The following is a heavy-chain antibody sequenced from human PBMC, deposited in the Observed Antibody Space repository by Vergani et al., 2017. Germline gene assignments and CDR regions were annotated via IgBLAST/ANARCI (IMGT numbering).Heavy chain of an antibody. Sequence: QVQLVQSGAEVKKPGSSVKVSCKASGATFRSNTISWVRQVPGQGLEWMGRIIPVLGKTKYAQDFQGRLTITADTSTSTAYMELRSLRSDDTAVYYCAREAVLGYCSSTSCYRENWFDPWGQGTLVTVSS. V-gene: IGHV1-69*08. CDR1: GATFRSNT. CDR2: IIPVLGKT. D-gene: IGHD2-2*02. J-gene: IGHJ5*02. CDR3: AREAVLGYCSSTSCYRENWFDP.